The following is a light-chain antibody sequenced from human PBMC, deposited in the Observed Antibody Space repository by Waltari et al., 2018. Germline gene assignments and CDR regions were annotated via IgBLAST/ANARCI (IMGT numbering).Light chain of an antibody. CDR3: PLFYGGAYV. J-gene: IGLJ1*01. V-gene: IGLV7-43*01. CDR2: SAN. CDR1: TGAVTSGSF. Sequence: QTVVTQEPSLTVSPGGTVTLTCASSTGAVTSGSFPTWCQQRPGQPPRSLIYSANNKHSWTPARFSGSLSGGKAALPLSGVQPEDEAEYYCPLFYGGAYVFGTGTKLTVL.